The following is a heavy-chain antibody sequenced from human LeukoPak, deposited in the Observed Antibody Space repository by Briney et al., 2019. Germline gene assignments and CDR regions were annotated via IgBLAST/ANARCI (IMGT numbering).Heavy chain of an antibody. CDR3: ARDWTHDSSSSDY. Sequence: GGSLRLSCAASGFTFSSYSMNWVRQAPGKGLEWVSYISSSSSYIYYADSVKGRFTISRDNAKNSLYLQMNSLRAEDTAVYYCARDWTHDSSSSDYWGQGTLVTVSS. CDR1: GFTFSSYS. J-gene: IGHJ4*02. V-gene: IGHV3-21*05. D-gene: IGHD6-6*01. CDR2: ISSSSSYI.